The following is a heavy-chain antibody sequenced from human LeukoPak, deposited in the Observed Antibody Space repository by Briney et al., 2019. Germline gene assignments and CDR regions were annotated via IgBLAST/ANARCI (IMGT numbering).Heavy chain of an antibody. CDR2: IKRDGSEK. CDR3: TRYYHGSGTSFDP. J-gene: IGHJ5*02. Sequence: GGSLRLSCAASGFTFSDHWMSWIRQAPGKGLEWVANIKRDGSEKHYVDSVKGRFTISRDNAKNSVYLQMTSLRVEDTAVYYCTRYYHGSGTSFDPWGQGTQVTVSS. D-gene: IGHD3-10*01. V-gene: IGHV3-7*01. CDR1: GFTFSDHW.